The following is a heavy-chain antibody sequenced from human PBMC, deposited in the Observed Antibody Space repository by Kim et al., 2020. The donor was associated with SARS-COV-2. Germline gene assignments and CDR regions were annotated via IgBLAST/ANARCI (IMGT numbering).Heavy chain of an antibody. CDR1: GGTFSSYA. V-gene: IGHV1-69*13. CDR3: ARRIVGATGYFDY. Sequence: SVKVSCKASGGTFSSYAISWVRQAPGQGLEWMGGIIPIFVTANYAQKFQGRVTITADESTSTAYMELSSLRSEDTAVYYCARRIVGATGYFDYWGQGTLVTVSS. CDR2: IIPIFVTA. D-gene: IGHD1-26*01. J-gene: IGHJ4*02.